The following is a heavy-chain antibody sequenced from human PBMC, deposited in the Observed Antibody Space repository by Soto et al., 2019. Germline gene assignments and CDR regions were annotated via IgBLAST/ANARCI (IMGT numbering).Heavy chain of an antibody. D-gene: IGHD1-26*01. J-gene: IGHJ4*02. Sequence: SETLSLTCTVSGDSVSSSSYYWGWIRQPPGKGLEWIGSIYYTGTTSYSPSLKRRVTISVDTSKTQFSLKLSSVTATDTAVYYCAGRRAGDYYFDYWGQGTLVTVSS. V-gene: IGHV4-39*01. CDR1: GDSVSSSSYY. CDR2: IYYTGTT. CDR3: AGRRAGDYYFDY.